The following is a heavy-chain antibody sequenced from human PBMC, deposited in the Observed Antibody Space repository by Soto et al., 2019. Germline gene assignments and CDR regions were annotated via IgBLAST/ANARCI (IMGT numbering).Heavy chain of an antibody. CDR2: IYWDDDK. D-gene: IGHD3-10*01. J-gene: IGHJ4*02. CDR3: AHYLYYYGSGSQNPFDY. CDR1: GFSLSTSGVG. Sequence: QITLKESGPTLVKPTQTLTLTCTFSGFSLSTSGVGVGWIRQPPGKALEWLALIYWDDDKRYSPSLKSRLTITKDTSKNQVVLTMTNMDPVDTATYYCAHYLYYYGSGSQNPFDYWGQGTLVTVSS. V-gene: IGHV2-5*02.